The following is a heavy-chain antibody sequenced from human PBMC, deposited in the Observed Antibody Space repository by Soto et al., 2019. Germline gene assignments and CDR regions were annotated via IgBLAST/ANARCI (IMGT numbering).Heavy chain of an antibody. CDR2: ISAYNGNT. J-gene: IGHJ6*02. CDR3: ARNYDSSGPQYGMDV. CDR1: GYTFTSYG. V-gene: IGHV1-18*01. D-gene: IGHD3-22*01. Sequence: ASVKVSCKASGYTFTSYGISWVRQAPGQGPEWMGWISAYNGNTNYAQKLQGRVTMTTDTSTSTAYMELRSLRSDDTAVYYCARNYDSSGPQYGMDVWGQGTTVTVSS.